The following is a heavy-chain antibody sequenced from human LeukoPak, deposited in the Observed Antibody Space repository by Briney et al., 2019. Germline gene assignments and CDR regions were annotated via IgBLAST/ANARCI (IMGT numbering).Heavy chain of an antibody. CDR2: IKEDGSGK. V-gene: IGHV3-7*04. J-gene: IGHJ4*02. Sequence: GGSLRLSCAASGFNFSTYWMSWVRQAPGKGLEWVANIKEDGSGKYYVDSVRGRFTISRDNAKNSLYLQMNSLRVDDTAVYYCSRAEDYWGQGALVTVSS. CDR1: GFNFSTYW. CDR3: SRAEDY.